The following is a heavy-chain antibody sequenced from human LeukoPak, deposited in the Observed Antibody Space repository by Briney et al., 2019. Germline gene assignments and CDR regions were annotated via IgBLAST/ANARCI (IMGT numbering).Heavy chain of an antibody. D-gene: IGHD2-15*01. Sequence: SETLSLTCTVSGGSISSHYWSWIRQPPGKGLEWIGYIYYSGSTNYNPSLKSRVTISVDTSKNQFSLKLSSVTAADTAVYYCARGGGRDWFDPWGQGTLVTVSS. CDR1: GGSISSHY. J-gene: IGHJ5*02. CDR3: ARGGGRDWFDP. V-gene: IGHV4-59*11. CDR2: IYYSGST.